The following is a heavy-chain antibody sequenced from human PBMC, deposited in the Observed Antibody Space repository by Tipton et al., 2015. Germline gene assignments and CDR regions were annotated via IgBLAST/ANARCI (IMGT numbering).Heavy chain of an antibody. CDR2: INGDGTSM. Sequence: SLRLSCAASGFNFRNFWMHWVRQAPGKGLEWVSHINGDGTSMRYADSVQGRITVSRDNAKNTLYLQMHSLRAEDTAVYYCARLGNYYEWQFENWIDPWGQGALVTVSS. J-gene: IGHJ5*02. V-gene: IGHV3-74*01. CDR3: ARLGNYYEWQFENWIDP. CDR1: GFNFRNFW. D-gene: IGHD3-16*01.